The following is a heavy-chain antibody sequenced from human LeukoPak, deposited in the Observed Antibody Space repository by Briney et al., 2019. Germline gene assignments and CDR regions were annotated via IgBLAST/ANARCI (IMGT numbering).Heavy chain of an antibody. D-gene: IGHD4-17*01. Sequence: GGSLRLSCAASGFTFSSYSMNWVRQAPGKGLEWVSYISSSSSTIYYADSVKGRFTISRDNAKNSLYLQMNSLRAEDTAVYYCTSYGDYVVRWGQGTLVTVSS. J-gene: IGHJ4*02. CDR3: TSYGDYVVR. V-gene: IGHV3-48*01. CDR2: ISSSSSTI. CDR1: GFTFSSYS.